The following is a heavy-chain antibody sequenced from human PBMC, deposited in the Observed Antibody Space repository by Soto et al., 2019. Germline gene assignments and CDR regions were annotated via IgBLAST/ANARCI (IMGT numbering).Heavy chain of an antibody. J-gene: IGHJ4*02. CDR3: AKASSGSVAEDY. CDR2: ITGSGAGT. D-gene: IGHD6-19*01. Sequence: WGSLGLSCAASGIIFSSYAMSWVRQAPGKGLEWVSVITGSGAGTYYADSVKGRFTISSDNSRNTLYLQMNSLRVEDTAVYYCAKASSGSVAEDYWGQGTLVTVSS. V-gene: IGHV3-23*01. CDR1: GIIFSSYA.